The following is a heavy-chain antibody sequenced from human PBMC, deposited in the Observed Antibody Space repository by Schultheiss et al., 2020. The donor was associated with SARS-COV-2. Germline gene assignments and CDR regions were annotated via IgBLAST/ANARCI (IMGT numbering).Heavy chain of an antibody. CDR1: GFTFSSYD. Sequence: GGSLRLSCAASGFTFSSYDMHWVRQATGKGLEWVSAIGTAGDTYYPGSVKGRFTISRENAKNSLYLQMNSLRAGDTAVYYCAREYCSSSTCSSLDYWGQGTLVTVSS. CDR2: IGTAGDT. J-gene: IGHJ4*02. V-gene: IGHV3-13*01. CDR3: AREYCSSSTCSSLDY. D-gene: IGHD2-2*01.